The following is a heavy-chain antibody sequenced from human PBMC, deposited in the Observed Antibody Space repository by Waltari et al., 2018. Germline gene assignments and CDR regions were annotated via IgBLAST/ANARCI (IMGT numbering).Heavy chain of an antibody. CDR2: TYYRSKWYS. V-gene: IGHV6-1*01. CDR1: GDSVPSNSAA. CDR3: ARTTITVFGVVVGALDN. J-gene: IGHJ4*02. D-gene: IGHD3-3*01. Sequence: QVQLQQSGPGLMKPSQTLSLTCAISGDSVPSNSAAWDWIRQSPSRGLEWLGRTYYRSKWYSHYAESVKSRMTINADTSKNEFSLQLTSVSPEDTGLYFCARTTITVFGVVVGALDNWGPGTLVTVSS.